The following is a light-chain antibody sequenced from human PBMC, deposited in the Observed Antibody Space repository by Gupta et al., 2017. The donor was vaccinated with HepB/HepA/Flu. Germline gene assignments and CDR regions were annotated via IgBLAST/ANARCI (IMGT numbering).Light chain of an antibody. J-gene: IGKJ4*01. CDR2: LAS. V-gene: IGKV2-28*01. Sequence: DIVMTQSPLSLSVTPEESASISCRSSQSLLRGNGYSYLAWYLQKPGQPPQLLIYLASNPHSGVPDRFSGSGSGTDFTLKISRVEADDVGIYYCMQVLETPFTFGGGTKVEIK. CDR3: MQVLETPFT. CDR1: QSLLRGNGYSY.